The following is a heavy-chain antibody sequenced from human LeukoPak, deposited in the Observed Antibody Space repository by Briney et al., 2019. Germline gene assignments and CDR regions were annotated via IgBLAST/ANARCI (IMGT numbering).Heavy chain of an antibody. Sequence: ASVKVSCKASGGTFSSYAFSWVRQAPGQGLEWMGWISAYNGNTNYAQKLQGRVTMTTDTSTSTAYMELRSLRSDDTAVYYCAREERTRNWFDPSGQGTLVTVSS. V-gene: IGHV1-18*01. CDR1: GGTFSSYA. J-gene: IGHJ5*02. CDR2: ISAYNGNT. CDR3: AREERTRNWFDP.